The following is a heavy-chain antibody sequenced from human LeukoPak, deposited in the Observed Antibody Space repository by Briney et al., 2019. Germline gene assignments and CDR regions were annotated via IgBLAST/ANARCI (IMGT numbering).Heavy chain of an antibody. Sequence: SVKVSCKASGGTFSSYAISWVRQAPGQGLEWMGGIIPILGTANYAQKFQGRVTITTDESTSTAYMELSSLRSEDTAVYYCARVAGYCSSTSCPGWFDPWGQGTLVTVSS. V-gene: IGHV1-69*05. CDR3: ARVAGYCSSTSCPGWFDP. CDR2: IIPILGTA. CDR1: GGTFSSYA. D-gene: IGHD2-2*01. J-gene: IGHJ5*02.